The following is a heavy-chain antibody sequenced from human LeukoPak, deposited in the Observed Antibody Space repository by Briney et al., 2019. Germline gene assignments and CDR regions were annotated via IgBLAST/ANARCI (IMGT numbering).Heavy chain of an antibody. CDR2: INHSGST. Sequence: SETLSLTCAVYGGSFSGYYWSWIRQPPGKGLEWIGEINHSGSTHYNPSLKSRVTISVDTSNNQFSLRLSSVTAADTAVYYCARVLEGSSGQHWYFDLWGRGTLVTVSS. CDR1: GGSFSGYY. J-gene: IGHJ2*01. V-gene: IGHV4-34*01. D-gene: IGHD6-19*01. CDR3: ARVLEGSSGQHWYFDL.